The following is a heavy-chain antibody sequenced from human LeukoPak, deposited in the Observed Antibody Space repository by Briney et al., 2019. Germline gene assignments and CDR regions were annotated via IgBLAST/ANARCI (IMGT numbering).Heavy chain of an antibody. V-gene: IGHV3-30-3*01. J-gene: IGHJ4*02. CDR2: ISYDGSNK. D-gene: IGHD4-17*01. CDR3: AKDQPVTTPLLFDY. CDR1: GFTFSSYA. Sequence: GGSLRLSCAASGFTFSSYAMHWVRQAPGKGLEWVAVISYDGSNKYYADSVKGRFTISRDNSKNTLYLQMNSLRVEDTAVYYCAKDQPVTTPLLFDYWGQGTLVTVSS.